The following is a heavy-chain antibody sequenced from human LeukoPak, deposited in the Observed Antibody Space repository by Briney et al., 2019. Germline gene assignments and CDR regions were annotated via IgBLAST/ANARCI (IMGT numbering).Heavy chain of an antibody. CDR2: IDGSGRTI. J-gene: IGHJ4*02. Sequence: GGSLRLSCAASGFTFNGYHMNWIRQAPGKGLEWLSYIDGSGRTIYYADSAKGRVTISRDNAKKSLYLQMNSLRAEDTAVYYCARGGLYFDYWGQGTLVTVSS. CDR1: GFTFNGYH. CDR3: ARGGLYFDY. V-gene: IGHV3-11*01. D-gene: IGHD1-26*01.